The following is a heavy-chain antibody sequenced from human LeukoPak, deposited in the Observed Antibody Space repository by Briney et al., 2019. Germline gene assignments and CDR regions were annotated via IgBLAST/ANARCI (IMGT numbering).Heavy chain of an antibody. CDR2: IIPILGIA. CDR1: GGTFSSYA. V-gene: IGHV1-69*04. Sequence: SVKVSCKASGGTFSSYAISWVRQAPGQGLEWMGRIIPILGIANYAQKFQGRVTITADKSTSTAYMELSSLRSEDTAVYYCARAQAGTGTYYYYMDVWGKGTTVTVSS. J-gene: IGHJ6*03. D-gene: IGHD6-13*01. CDR3: ARAQAGTGTYYYYMDV.